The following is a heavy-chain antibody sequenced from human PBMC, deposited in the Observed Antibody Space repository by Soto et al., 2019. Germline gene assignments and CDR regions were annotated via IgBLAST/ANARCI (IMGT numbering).Heavy chain of an antibody. Sequence: QLQLQESGPGLVKPSETLSLTCTVSGGSISSSSYYWGWIRQPPGKGLEWIGSIYYSGTTYYNPSLKSRVTISVDTSKNQFSLKLSSVTAADTAVFYCARQGREDGYNYYYFDYWGQGALVTVSS. CDR3: ARQGREDGYNYYYFDY. CDR1: GGSISSSSYY. D-gene: IGHD5-12*01. J-gene: IGHJ4*02. V-gene: IGHV4-39*01. CDR2: IYYSGTT.